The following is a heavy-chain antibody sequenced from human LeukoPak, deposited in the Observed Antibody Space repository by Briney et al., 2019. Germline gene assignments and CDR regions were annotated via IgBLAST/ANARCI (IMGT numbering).Heavy chain of an antibody. CDR2: IYTSGST. CDR3: ARESPGDDILTGYYQDDY. J-gene: IGHJ4*02. D-gene: IGHD3-9*01. CDR1: GYSISSGCY. V-gene: IGHV4-38-2*02. Sequence: SETLSLTCAVSGYSISSGCYWCCIRQPAGKGLEWIWSIYTSGSTNYNPSLKRRASIAVGTSKNQFSLKLISVLAADTAVDYCARESPGDDILTGYYQDDYYGQGNGVTVSS.